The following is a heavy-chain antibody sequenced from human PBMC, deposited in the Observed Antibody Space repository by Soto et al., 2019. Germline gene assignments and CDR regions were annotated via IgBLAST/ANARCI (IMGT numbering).Heavy chain of an antibody. CDR2: ISNSGNLI. CDR1: GLNFSDYY. V-gene: IGHV3-11*01. CDR3: AVTKYDFWSGYYVS. D-gene: IGHD3-3*01. J-gene: IGHJ5*02. Sequence: QVQMVESGGGLVKPGGSLRLSCAASGLNFSDYYMSWIRQAPGKGLEWVADISNSGNLIYYADSVMGRFSISRDNAKNSLYLQLSRLRAEDTGVYYCAVTKYDFWSGYYVSWGQGMLVTVSS.